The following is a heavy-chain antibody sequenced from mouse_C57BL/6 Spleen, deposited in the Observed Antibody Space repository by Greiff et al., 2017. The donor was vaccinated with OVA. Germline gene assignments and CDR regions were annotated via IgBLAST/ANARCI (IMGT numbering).Heavy chain of an antibody. Sequence: EVMLVESGGDLVKPGGSLKLSCAASGFTFSSYGMSWVRQTPDKRLEWVATISSGGSYTYYPDSVKGRFTISRDNAKNTLYLQMSSLKSEDTAMYCCARDYGSYFDYWGQGTTLTVS. J-gene: IGHJ2*01. CDR2: ISSGGSYT. CDR3: ARDYGSYFDY. CDR1: GFTFSSYG. V-gene: IGHV5-6*01. D-gene: IGHD1-1*01.